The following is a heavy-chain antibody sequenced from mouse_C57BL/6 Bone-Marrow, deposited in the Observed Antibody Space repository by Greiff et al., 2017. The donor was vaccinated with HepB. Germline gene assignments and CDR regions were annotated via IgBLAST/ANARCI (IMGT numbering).Heavy chain of an antibody. V-gene: IGHV1-59*01. CDR3: ARWDL. CDR1: GYTFTSYW. D-gene: IGHD4-1*01. CDR2: IDPSDSYT. J-gene: IGHJ2*01. Sequence: QVHVKQSGAELVRPGTSVKLSCKASGYTFTSYWMHWVKQRPGQGLEWIGVIDPSDSYTNYNQKFKGKATLTVDTSSSTAYMQLSSLTSEDSAVYYCARWDLWGQGTTLTVSS.